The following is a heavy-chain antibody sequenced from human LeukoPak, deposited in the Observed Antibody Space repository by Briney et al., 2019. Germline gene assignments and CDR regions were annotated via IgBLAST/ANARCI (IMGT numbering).Heavy chain of an antibody. V-gene: IGHV3-48*03. CDR2: ISSSGSIK. J-gene: IGHJ4*02. CDR1: GFAVNRYE. Sequence: AGGSLRLSCIASGFAVNRYEMNWVRQAPGKGLEWVSYISSSGSIKHYADSVKGRFTISRDNAKNSLYLQMNSLRAEDTAVYYCARARYTSGWETLDYWGQGTLVTVSS. CDR3: ARARYTSGWETLDY. D-gene: IGHD6-19*01.